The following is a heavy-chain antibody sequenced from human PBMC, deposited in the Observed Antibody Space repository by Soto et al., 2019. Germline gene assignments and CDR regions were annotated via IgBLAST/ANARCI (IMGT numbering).Heavy chain of an antibody. CDR2: MYYGGST. CDR1: VGSISSSSYY. Sequence: SETLSLTCTVSVGSISSSSYYWGWILQPPGKGLEWIGSMYYGGSTYYNPSLKGRFTISRDNAKNSLYLQMNSLRAEDTAVYYCARDHHSVLPITIFGVVIRGDPEYYYYGMDVWGQGTTVTVSS. D-gene: IGHD3-3*01. CDR3: ARDHHSVLPITIFGVVIRGDPEYYYYGMDV. V-gene: IGHV4-39*02. J-gene: IGHJ6*02.